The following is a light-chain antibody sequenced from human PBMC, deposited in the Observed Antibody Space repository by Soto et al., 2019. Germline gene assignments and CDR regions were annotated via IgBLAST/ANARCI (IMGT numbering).Light chain of an antibody. J-gene: IGKJ5*01. CDR1: QSISSY. CDR2: TAS. Sequence: DIHMTHSPSSLSASVLYRVTITFRSSQSISSYLNWYQQKPGKAPKLLIYTASSLQSGVPSRFSGSGSGTDFTLTISSLQPEDFATYYCQQSYSPPPITFGQGTRLEIK. CDR3: QQSYSPPPIT. V-gene: IGKV1-39*01.